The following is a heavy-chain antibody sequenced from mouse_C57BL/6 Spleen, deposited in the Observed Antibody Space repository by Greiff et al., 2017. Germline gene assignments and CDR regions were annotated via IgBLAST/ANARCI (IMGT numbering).Heavy chain of an antibody. CDR3: ARGDYYSNYDWYFDV. Sequence: EVQLVESEGGLVQPGSSMKLSCTASGFTFSDYYMAWVRQVPEKGLEWVANINYDGSSTYYLDSLKSRFIISRDNAKNILYLQMSSLKSEDTATYYCARGDYYSNYDWYFDVWGTGTTVTVSS. J-gene: IGHJ1*03. CDR2: INYDGSST. CDR1: GFTFSDYY. V-gene: IGHV5-16*01. D-gene: IGHD2-5*01.